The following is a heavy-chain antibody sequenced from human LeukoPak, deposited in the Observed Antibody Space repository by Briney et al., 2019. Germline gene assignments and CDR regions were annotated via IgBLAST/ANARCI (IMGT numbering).Heavy chain of an antibody. Sequence: PGGSLRLSCAASGFTVSSNYMSWVRQAPGKGLEWVAFIRYDGSKIYYADFVKGRFTISRDNSRNTLLLQMNSLRIEDTAVYYCAKAYGDSGGFFQHWGQGTVGTVSS. D-gene: IGHD4-17*01. CDR3: AKAYGDSGGFFQH. V-gene: IGHV3-30*02. CDR2: IRYDGSKI. CDR1: GFTVSSNY. J-gene: IGHJ1*01.